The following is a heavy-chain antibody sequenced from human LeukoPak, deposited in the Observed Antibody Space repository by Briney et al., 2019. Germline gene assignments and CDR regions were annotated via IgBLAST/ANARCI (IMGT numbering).Heavy chain of an antibody. CDR2: IYTSGST. J-gene: IGHJ4*02. CDR3: ARATYSSSWYYFDY. D-gene: IGHD6-13*01. Sequence: SETLSLTCTVSGGSISSYYWSWIRQPAGKGLEWIGRIYTSGSTNYNPSLKSRVTMSVDTSKNQFSLKLSSVTAADTAVYYCARATYSSSWYYFDYWGQGTLVTVSS. CDR1: GGSISSYY. V-gene: IGHV4-4*07.